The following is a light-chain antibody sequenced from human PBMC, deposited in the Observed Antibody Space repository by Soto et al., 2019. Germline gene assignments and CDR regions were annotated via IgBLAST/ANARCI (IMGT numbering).Light chain of an antibody. J-gene: IGLJ7*01. CDR2: RDN. CDR1: SSNIGSHF. Sequence: QSVLTQPPSASGAPGQRVTISCSGRSSNIGSHFVSWYQHLPGTAPKIFIYRDNQRPAGVPDRFSGSKSGISASLAINGLRSEDEGDYFCAVCDASLNGPVFGGGTQLTVL. CDR3: AVCDASLNGPV. V-gene: IGLV1-47*01.